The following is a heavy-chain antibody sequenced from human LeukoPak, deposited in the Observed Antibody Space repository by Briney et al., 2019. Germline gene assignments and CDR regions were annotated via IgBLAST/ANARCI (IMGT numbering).Heavy chain of an antibody. D-gene: IGHD2-2*01. Sequence: GGSLRLSCAASGFTFSSYSMNWVRQAPGKGLEWVSSISSSSSYIYYADSVKGRFTISRDNAKNSLYLQMNSLRAEDTAVYYCARTTGYCSSTSCRSRGAFDIWGQGTTVTVSS. CDR2: ISSSSSYI. CDR1: GFTFSSYS. CDR3: ARTTGYCSSTSCRSRGAFDI. J-gene: IGHJ3*02. V-gene: IGHV3-21*01.